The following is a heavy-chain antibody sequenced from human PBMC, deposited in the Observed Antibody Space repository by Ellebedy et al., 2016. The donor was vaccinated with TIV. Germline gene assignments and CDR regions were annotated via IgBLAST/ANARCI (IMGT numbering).Heavy chain of an antibody. CDR2: IIPIFGTA. CDR3: ASPPREYCSGGSCYVY. J-gene: IGHJ4*02. D-gene: IGHD2-15*01. CDR1: GGTFSIYA. V-gene: IGHV1-69*13. Sequence: SVKVSCXASGGTFSIYAISWVRQAPGQGLEWMGGIIPIFGTANYAQKFQGRVTITADESTSTAYMELSSLRSEDTAVYYCASPPREYCSGGSCYVYWGQGTLVTVSS.